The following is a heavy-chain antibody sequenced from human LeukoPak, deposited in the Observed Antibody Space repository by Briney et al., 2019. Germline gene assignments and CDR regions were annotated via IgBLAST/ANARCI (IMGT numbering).Heavy chain of an antibody. J-gene: IGHJ5*02. CDR1: GYTFTSYG. CDR3: ATSIAATETNWFDP. V-gene: IGHV1-18*01. D-gene: IGHD6-13*01. Sequence: ASVKVSCKASGYTFTSYGISWVRQAPGQGLEWMGWISAHNGNTKYAQKVQGRVTMTTDTSTSTAYMELRSLRSDDTAVYYCATSIAATETNWFDPWGQGTLVTVSS. CDR2: ISAHNGNT.